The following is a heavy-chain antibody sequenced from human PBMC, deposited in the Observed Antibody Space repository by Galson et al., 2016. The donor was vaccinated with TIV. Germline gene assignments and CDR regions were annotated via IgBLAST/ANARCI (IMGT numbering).Heavy chain of an antibody. CDR2: FIPLFGTP. CDR1: GDTFLSYP. J-gene: IGHJ6*02. CDR3: AKDRNTAMGTYHQHYGMDV. D-gene: IGHD5-18*01. V-gene: IGHV1-69*01. Sequence: SCKASGDTFLSYPFNWVRQAPGQGLEWMGGFIPLFGTPNYAQKFQGRVTITADESTSTVHMELSSLRSEDTAVYYCAKDRNTAMGTYHQHYGMDVWGQGTTVTVSS.